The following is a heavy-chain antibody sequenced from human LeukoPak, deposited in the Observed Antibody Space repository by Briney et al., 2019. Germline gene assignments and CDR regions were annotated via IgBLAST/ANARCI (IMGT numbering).Heavy chain of an antibody. CDR3: ARDSSYDSSGYYPENRYFDY. CDR2: INHSGST. CDR1: GGSFSGYY. J-gene: IGHJ4*02. V-gene: IGHV4-34*01. D-gene: IGHD3-22*01. Sequence: PETLSLTCAVYGGSFSGYYWSWIRQPPGKGLEWIGEINHSGSTNYNPSLKSRVTISVDTSKNQFSLKLSSVTAADTAVYYCARDSSYDSSGYYPENRYFDYWGQGTLVTVSS.